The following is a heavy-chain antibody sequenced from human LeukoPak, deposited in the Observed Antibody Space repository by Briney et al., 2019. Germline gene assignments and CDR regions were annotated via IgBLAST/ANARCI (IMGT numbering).Heavy chain of an antibody. J-gene: IGHJ4*02. Sequence: PSETLSLTCTVSGGSISSYYWSWIRQPPGKGLEWIGYIYYSGSTYYNPSLQSRVTMSVDTSKNQFSLKLSSVTAADTAVYYCARGMSRFDYWGQGTLVTVSS. V-gene: IGHV4-30-4*08. CDR1: GGSISSYY. CDR2: IYYSGST. CDR3: ARGMSRFDY.